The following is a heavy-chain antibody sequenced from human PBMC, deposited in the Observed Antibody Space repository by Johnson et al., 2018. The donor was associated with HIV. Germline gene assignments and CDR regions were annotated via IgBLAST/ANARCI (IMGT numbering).Heavy chain of an antibody. CDR1: GFTFSSYA. CDR3: ARTNSGSYYHPGAFDI. Sequence: VQLVESGGGVVQPGRSLRLSCAASGFTFSSYAMHWVRQATGKGLEWVSTIGTAGDTYYAGSVNGRFTISRDNSKNTLYLQMNSLRAEDTAVYYCARTNSGSYYHPGAFDIWGQGTMVTVSS. V-gene: IGHV3-13*01. D-gene: IGHD3-10*01. J-gene: IGHJ3*02. CDR2: IGTAGDT.